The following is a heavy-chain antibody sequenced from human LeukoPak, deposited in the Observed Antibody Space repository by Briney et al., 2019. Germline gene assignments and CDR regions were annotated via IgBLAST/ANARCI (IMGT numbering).Heavy chain of an antibody. CDR2: IKQDGSEK. J-gene: IGHJ4*02. CDR1: GFTFSSYW. CDR3: ARDPYYDFWSGYSVFDY. Sequence: GGSLRLSCAASGFTFSSYWMSWVRQAPGKGLEWVANIKQDGSEKYYVDSVKGRFTISGDNAKNSLYLQMNSLRAEDTAVYYCARDPYYDFWSGYSVFDYWGQGTLVTVSS. D-gene: IGHD3-3*01. V-gene: IGHV3-7*01.